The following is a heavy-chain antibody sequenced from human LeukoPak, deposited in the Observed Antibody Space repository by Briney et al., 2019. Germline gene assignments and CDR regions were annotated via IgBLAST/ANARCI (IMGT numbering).Heavy chain of an antibody. CDR2: ISASGNTI. V-gene: IGHV3-48*04. CDR1: GFTFSSYS. CDR3: ARDRQGGYGFDY. Sequence: GGSLRLSCAASGFTFSSYSMNWVRQAPGKGLEWVSYISASGNTIYYADSVKGRFTISRDDAKDSVYLQMNSLRAEDTAVYYCARDRQGGYGFDYWGQGTLVTVSS. J-gene: IGHJ4*02. D-gene: IGHD5-12*01.